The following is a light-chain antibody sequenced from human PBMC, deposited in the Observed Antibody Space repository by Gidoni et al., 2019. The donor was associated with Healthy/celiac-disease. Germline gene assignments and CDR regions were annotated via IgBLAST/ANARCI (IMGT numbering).Light chain of an antibody. Sequence: DIQMTQSPSTLSASVGDRVTITCRASQSISSWLAWYQQKPGKAPKLLIYKASSLESGVPSRFSGSGSGTEFTLTISSLQPDDFATYYCQQYNSYPIFFGQXTKLEIK. J-gene: IGKJ2*01. CDR2: KAS. CDR1: QSISSW. CDR3: QQYNSYPIF. V-gene: IGKV1-5*03.